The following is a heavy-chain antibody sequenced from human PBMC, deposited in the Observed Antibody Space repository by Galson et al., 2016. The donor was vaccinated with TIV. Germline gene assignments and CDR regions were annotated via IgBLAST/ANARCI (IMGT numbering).Heavy chain of an antibody. CDR2: IYYDGST. CDR3: RYYISRGYHSALQSGYYYHTDV. CDR1: GGSVSRSNFY. J-gene: IGHJ6*03. Sequence: TLSLTCTVSGGSVSRSNFYWGWIRQPPGKGLEWIGSIYYDGSTYYNPSLKSRVTISVDTSKNDFSLKLSSVTAADTAVYYCRYYISRGYHSALQSGYYYHTDVWGKGTTVTVSS. V-gene: IGHV4-39*02. D-gene: IGHD3-22*01.